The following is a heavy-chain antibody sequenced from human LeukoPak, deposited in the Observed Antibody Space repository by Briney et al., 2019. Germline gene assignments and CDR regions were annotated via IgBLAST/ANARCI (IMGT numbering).Heavy chain of an antibody. V-gene: IGHV3-48*02. J-gene: IGHJ4*02. CDR1: GFTFSTYS. Sequence: GGSLRLSCKASGFTFSTYSMNWVRQAPGKRLEWVSYIRSSGSPRYYADSVEGRFTISRDDAKSSLYLQMDNLRDEDTAVYYCVRDPDALDFWGQGTLVTVSS. CDR3: VRDPDALDF. CDR2: IRSSGSPR.